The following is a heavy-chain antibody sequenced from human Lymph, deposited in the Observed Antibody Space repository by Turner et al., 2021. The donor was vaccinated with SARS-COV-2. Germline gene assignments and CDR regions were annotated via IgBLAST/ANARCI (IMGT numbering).Heavy chain of an antibody. CDR2: NNPNSGNT. Sequence: QVQLAQSGAEVKKPGATVKGSCKASAYTFTSYDINWVRQATGQGLGWMGWNNPNSGNTGYAQKFQSRVTMTRNTSISTAYMEQSSRVSEYAAVYYCARAAQLTVWFDPWGQGTLVTVSS. CDR1: AYTFTSYD. J-gene: IGHJ5*02. D-gene: IGHD3-9*01. V-gene: IGHV1-8*01. CDR3: ARAAQLTVWFDP.